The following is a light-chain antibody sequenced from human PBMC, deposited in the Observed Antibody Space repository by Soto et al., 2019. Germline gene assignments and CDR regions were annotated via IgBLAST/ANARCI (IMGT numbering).Light chain of an antibody. CDR2: GKN. CDR1: SSNIGGGYD. V-gene: IGLV1-40*01. Sequence: QSVLTQPPSVSEAPGQRVTISCTGSSSNIGGGYDVHWFQQLPGTAPKLLFYGKNNRPSGVPDRFSGSTSGTSASLAITGLQTEDEAIYYCQSYDAGLSGYVFGTGTKVTVL. CDR3: QSYDAGLSGYV. J-gene: IGLJ1*01.